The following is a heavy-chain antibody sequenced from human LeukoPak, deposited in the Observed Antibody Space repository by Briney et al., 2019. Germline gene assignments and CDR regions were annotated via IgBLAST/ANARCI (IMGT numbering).Heavy chain of an antibody. J-gene: IGHJ4*02. CDR3: ARSPPYNSGWYAY. D-gene: IGHD6-19*01. V-gene: IGHV3-74*01. CDR2: INGDGSST. CDR1: GFTFSTYW. Sequence: GGSLRLSCVASGFTFSTYWMHWVCQAPGKGLVWVSRINGDGSSTTYADSVKGRFTISRDNARNTMYLQMNSLRGEDTAVYYCARSPPYNSGWYAYWGQGALVTVSS.